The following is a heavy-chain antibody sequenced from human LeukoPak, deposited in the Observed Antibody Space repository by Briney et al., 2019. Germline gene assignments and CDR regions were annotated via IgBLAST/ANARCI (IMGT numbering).Heavy chain of an antibody. CDR3: AGIPVFGVVLHQEPV. J-gene: IGHJ6*04. D-gene: IGHD3-3*01. Sequence: ASVKVSCKASGGTFSDYALNWVRQAPGQGLEWMGVFIPILGTANSTQRFQGRVTITADISTNTVYMELSSLRSEDTAVYFCAGIPVFGVVLHQEPVWGKGTTVTVSS. V-gene: IGHV1-69*06. CDR2: FIPILGTA. CDR1: GGTFSDYA.